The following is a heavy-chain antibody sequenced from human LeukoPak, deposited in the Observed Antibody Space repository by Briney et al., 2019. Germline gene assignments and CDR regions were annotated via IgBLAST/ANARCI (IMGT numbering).Heavy chain of an antibody. CDR2: ISYDGSRK. CDR3: AREMATDDAFDF. D-gene: IGHD5-24*01. Sequence: PGGSLRLSCAASGFTFSSSGMHWVRQAPGKGLEWVAVISYDGSRKFHADSVKGRFTISRTNSRNTLYLQMNSLRVEDTAVYYCAREMATDDAFDFWGQGTLVSVSS. CDR1: GFTFSSSG. J-gene: IGHJ3*01. V-gene: IGHV3-30*03.